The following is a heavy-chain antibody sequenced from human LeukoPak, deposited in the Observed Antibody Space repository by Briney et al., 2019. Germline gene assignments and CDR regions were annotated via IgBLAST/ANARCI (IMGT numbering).Heavy chain of an antibody. Sequence: ASVKVSCKASGYTFTSYGISWVRQAPGQGLEWMGWISAYNGNTNYAQKLQGRVTMTTDTSTSTAYMELRSLRSDDTAVYYCARGHYDFWSGYLYYYYYMDVWGKGTTVTVSS. CDR1: GYTFTSYG. CDR2: ISAYNGNT. V-gene: IGHV1-18*01. J-gene: IGHJ6*03. CDR3: ARGHYDFWSGYLYYYYYMDV. D-gene: IGHD3-3*01.